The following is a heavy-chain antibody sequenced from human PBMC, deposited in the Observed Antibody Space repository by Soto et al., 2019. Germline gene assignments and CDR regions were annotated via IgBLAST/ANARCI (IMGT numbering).Heavy chain of an antibody. CDR2: IYTSGTT. D-gene: IGHD3-10*01. J-gene: IGHJ3*02. CDR1: GFVVSDKY. CDR3: ARDGFGRYDGSGSEAFDI. Sequence: GGSLRLSCAASGFVVSDKYMNWVRQAPGKGLEWVSVIYTSGTTYYADSAKGRFTISRDNFKNTLYLQMNSLRAEDTAMYYCARDGFGRYDGSGSEAFDIWGQGTMVTVSS. V-gene: IGHV3-53*01.